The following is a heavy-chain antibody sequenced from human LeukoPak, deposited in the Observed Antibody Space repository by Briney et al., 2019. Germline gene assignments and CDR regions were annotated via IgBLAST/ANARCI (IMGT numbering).Heavy chain of an antibody. CDR2: ISSSSRYI. V-gene: IGHV3-21*01. Sequence: GGSLKLSCAASGFTFSGYSMNWVRQAPGKRLEWVSSISSSSRYIFYADSVKGRFTISRDNAKNSLYLQMNSLGAEDTAVYYCARVSAEQVVTAILGRIDYWGRGTLVTVSS. J-gene: IGHJ4*02. CDR1: GFTFSGYS. CDR3: ARVSAEQVVTAILGRIDY. D-gene: IGHD2-21*02.